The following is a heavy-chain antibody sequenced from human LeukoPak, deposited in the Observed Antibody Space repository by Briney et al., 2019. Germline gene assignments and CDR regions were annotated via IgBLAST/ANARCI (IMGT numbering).Heavy chain of an antibody. CDR2: ISYDGSNK. CDR3: ARAPFGDY. J-gene: IGHJ4*02. D-gene: IGHD3-10*01. V-gene: IGHV3-30-3*01. CDR1: GFTFSSYA. Sequence: GGSLRLSCAASGFTFSSYAMHWVRQAPGKGLEWVAVISYDGSNKYYADSVKGRFTISRDNSKNTLYLQMNSLRAEDTAVYYCARAPFGDYWGQGTLVTVSS.